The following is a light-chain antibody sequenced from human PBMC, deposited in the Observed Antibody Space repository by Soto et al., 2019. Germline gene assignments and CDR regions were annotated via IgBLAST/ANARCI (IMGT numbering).Light chain of an antibody. CDR2: AAS. CDR3: QQYYSYPLT. CDR1: QGISSY. V-gene: IGKV1-8*01. Sequence: IRMTQSQSSLSASTGDRVTINCRASQGISSYLAWYQQKPGKAPKLLIYAASTLQSGVPSRFSGSGSGTDFTLTISCLQSEDFATYDCQQYYSYPLTFGGGTKVEIK. J-gene: IGKJ4*02.